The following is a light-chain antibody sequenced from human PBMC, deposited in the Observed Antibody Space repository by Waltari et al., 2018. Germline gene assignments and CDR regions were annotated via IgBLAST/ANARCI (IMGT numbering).Light chain of an antibody. Sequence: QSALTQPRSVSGSPGQSVTIPCTGTSNDVGGYNFVSWYQQHPDKAPKLIIYDINKRPSGVPYRFSGSKSGNTAALTISGLQAEDEADYYCCSYVGSNTYWVFGGGTKLTVL. CDR1: SNDVGGYNF. CDR3: CSYVGSNTYWV. CDR2: DIN. J-gene: IGLJ3*02. V-gene: IGLV2-11*01.